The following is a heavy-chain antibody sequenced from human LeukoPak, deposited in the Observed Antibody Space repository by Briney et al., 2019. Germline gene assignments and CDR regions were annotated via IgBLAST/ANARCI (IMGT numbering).Heavy chain of an antibody. J-gene: IGHJ4*02. Sequence: GESLKISCKGSGYSFTSYWIGWVSQMPGKGLEWMGIIYPGDSDTRYSPSFQGQVTISADKSISTAYLQWSSLKASNTAMYYCAREDGSGSFPNLSFDYWGQGTLVTVSS. CDR2: IYPGDSDT. D-gene: IGHD3-10*01. V-gene: IGHV5-51*01. CDR1: GYSFTSYW. CDR3: AREDGSGSFPNLSFDY.